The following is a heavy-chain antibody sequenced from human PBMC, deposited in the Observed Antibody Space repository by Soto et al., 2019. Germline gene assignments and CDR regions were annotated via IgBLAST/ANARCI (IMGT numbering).Heavy chain of an antibody. CDR3: ARLGSSGWYGTSLYYYYGMDV. CDR2: IYYSGST. Sequence: SETLSCTWAVCGSSISRSSYYRGWIPQHPVKGLEWIGSIYYSGSTYYNPSLKSRVTISVDTSKNQFSLKLSSVTAADTAVYYCARLGSSGWYGTSLYYYYGMDVWGQGTTVS. J-gene: IGHJ6*02. V-gene: IGHV4-39*01. CDR1: GSSISRSSYY. D-gene: IGHD6-19*01.